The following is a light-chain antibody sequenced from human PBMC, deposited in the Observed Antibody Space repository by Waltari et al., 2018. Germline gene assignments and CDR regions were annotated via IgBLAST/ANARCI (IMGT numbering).Light chain of an antibody. CDR1: SSDVGGYDF. V-gene: IGLV2-11*01. CDR3: CSHAGSDTFLV. Sequence: QSALTQPRSVSGPPGQSVTISCTGTSSDVGGYDFLSWYQQHPGKAPKLIMYYVSQRTCGVSDRFAGSKSGNTASLTIAGLQAEDETEYYCCSHAGSDTFLVFGGGTKVTVL. J-gene: IGLJ3*02. CDR2: YVS.